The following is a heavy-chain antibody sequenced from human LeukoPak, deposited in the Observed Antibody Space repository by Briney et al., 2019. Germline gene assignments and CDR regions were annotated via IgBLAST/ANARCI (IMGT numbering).Heavy chain of an antibody. D-gene: IGHD3-10*01. CDR3: ASVRRGFGESSKYYSYYYMDV. J-gene: IGHJ6*03. CDR1: GGSFSGYY. CDR2: INHSGST. Sequence: SETLCLTCAVYGGSFSGYYWSWIRQPPGKGLEWIGEINHSGSTNCNPSLKSRVTISVDTSKNQFSLKLRAVIAADTAVYYCASVRRGFGESSKYYSYYYMDVWGNGTTVTISS. V-gene: IGHV4-34*01.